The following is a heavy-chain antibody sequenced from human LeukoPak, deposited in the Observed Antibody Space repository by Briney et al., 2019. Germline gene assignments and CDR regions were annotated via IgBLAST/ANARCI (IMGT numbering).Heavy chain of an antibody. CDR3: ARGKGGSWYPPFDY. Sequence: SETLSLTCAVYGGSFSGYYWSWLRQPPGKGLEWIGEINHSGSTNYNPSLKSRVTISVNTSKNQFSLKLSSVTAADTAVYYCARGKGGSWYPPFDYWGQGTLVTVSS. CDR1: GGSFSGYY. V-gene: IGHV4-34*01. CDR2: INHSGST. D-gene: IGHD6-13*01. J-gene: IGHJ4*02.